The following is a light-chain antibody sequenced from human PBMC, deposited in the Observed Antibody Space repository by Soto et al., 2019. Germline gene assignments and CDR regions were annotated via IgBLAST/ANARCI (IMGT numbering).Light chain of an antibody. CDR1: SSYAADYDY. CDR2: DVS. Sequence: QSVLTQPASVSGPLGQSITISCTGTSSYAADYDYVSWYQHHPGKAPKLMIYDVSSRPSGVSSRFSGSRSGNTASLTISGLQAKDEADYYCSTYTTITTRLFGTGTKLTVL. CDR3: STYTTITTRL. V-gene: IGLV2-14*03. J-gene: IGLJ1*01.